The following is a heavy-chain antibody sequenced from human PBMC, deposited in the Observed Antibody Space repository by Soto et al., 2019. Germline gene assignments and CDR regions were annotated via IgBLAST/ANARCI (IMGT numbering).Heavy chain of an antibody. V-gene: IGHV3-23*01. D-gene: IGHD1-20*01. J-gene: IGHJ6*02. Sequence: EVQLLESGGGLVQPGESLRLSCAASGFTFSDYFMNWVRQAPGKGLEWVSGINKDGGTTQNADFVRGRFTISRDNSRNTLYLQMNSVRAEDPALYYCAKDLHWYGMDVWGQGTTVTVS. CDR3: AKDLHWYGMDV. CDR1: GFTFSDYF. CDR2: INKDGGTT.